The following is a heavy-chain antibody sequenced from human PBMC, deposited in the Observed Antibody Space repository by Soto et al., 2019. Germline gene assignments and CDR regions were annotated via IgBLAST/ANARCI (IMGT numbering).Heavy chain of an antibody. CDR3: AKDRGIAVAGTDY. D-gene: IGHD6-19*01. CDR1: GFTFSSYA. Sequence: PGGSLSLSCAASGFTFSSYAMSWVRQAPGKGLEWVSAISGSGGSTYYADSVKGRFTISRDNSKNTLYLQMNSLRAEDTAVYYCAKDRGIAVAGTDYWGQGTLVTVSS. CDR2: ISGSGGST. J-gene: IGHJ4*02. V-gene: IGHV3-23*01.